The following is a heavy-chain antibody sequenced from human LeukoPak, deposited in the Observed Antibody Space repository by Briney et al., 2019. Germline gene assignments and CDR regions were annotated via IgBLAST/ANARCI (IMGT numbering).Heavy chain of an antibody. CDR1: GFTFSSYA. D-gene: IGHD6-19*01. CDR3: ARRVSSGGSFDY. Sequence: GGSLRLSCAASGFTFSSYAMRWVRQAPGKGLEWVAVISYDGSNKYYADSVKGRFTISRDNSKNTLYLQMNSLRAEDTAVYYCARRVSSGGSFDYWGQGTLVTVSS. V-gene: IGHV3-30-3*01. J-gene: IGHJ4*02. CDR2: ISYDGSNK.